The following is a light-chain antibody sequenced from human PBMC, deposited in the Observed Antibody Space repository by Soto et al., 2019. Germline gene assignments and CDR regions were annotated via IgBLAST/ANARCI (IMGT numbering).Light chain of an antibody. CDR2: ANS. Sequence: QSALTQPPSVSGAPGQRVTISCTESSSNIGAGHDVHWYQQFPGTAPKLLIYANSHRPSGVPDRFSGSKSGTSASLAITGLQAEDEADYYCQSYDSSLSGHVVFGGGTKLTVL. CDR3: QSYDSSLSGHVV. CDR1: SSNIGAGHD. J-gene: IGLJ2*01. V-gene: IGLV1-40*01.